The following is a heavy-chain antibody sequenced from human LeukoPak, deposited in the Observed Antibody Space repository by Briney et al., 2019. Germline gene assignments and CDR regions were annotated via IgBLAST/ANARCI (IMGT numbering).Heavy chain of an antibody. V-gene: IGHV3-7*01. Sequence: GGSLRLSCTVSGFTLSSYEMSWIRQAPGKGLEWVANIKEDGSDKNYVDSMKGRFTIPRDNAKNSLYLQMNSLRVEDTAIYYCARDAGYGYDRFDYWGQGTQVTVSS. D-gene: IGHD5-18*01. CDR2: IKEDGSDK. CDR3: ARDAGYGYDRFDY. CDR1: GFTLSSYE. J-gene: IGHJ4*02.